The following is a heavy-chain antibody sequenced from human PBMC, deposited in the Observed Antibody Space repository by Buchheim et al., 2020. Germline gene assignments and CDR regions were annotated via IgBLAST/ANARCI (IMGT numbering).Heavy chain of an antibody. Sequence: QVQLVQSGAEVKKPGSSVKVSCKASGGTFSSYAISWVRQAPGQGLEWMGRIIPILGIANYAQKFQGRVTMTADKSTSTAYMELSSLRSEDTAVYYCARDSSNEQWLVREAVYFDYWGQGTL. CDR3: ARDSSNEQWLVREAVYFDY. D-gene: IGHD6-19*01. CDR1: GGTFSSYA. J-gene: IGHJ4*02. CDR2: IIPILGIA. V-gene: IGHV1-69*04.